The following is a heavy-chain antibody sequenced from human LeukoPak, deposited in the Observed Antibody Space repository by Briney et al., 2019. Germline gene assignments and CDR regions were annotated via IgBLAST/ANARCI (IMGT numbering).Heavy chain of an antibody. V-gene: IGHV4-34*01. CDR3: ARSDYYGSGCYGAEGYNWFDP. Sequence: SETLSLTCAVYGGSFSGYYWSWIRQPPGKGLEWIGEINHSGSTNYNPSLKSRVTISVDTSKNQFSLKLSSVTAADTAVYYCARSDYYGSGCYGAEGYNWFDPWGQGTLVTVSS. CDR2: INHSGST. D-gene: IGHD3-10*01. J-gene: IGHJ5*02. CDR1: GGSFSGYY.